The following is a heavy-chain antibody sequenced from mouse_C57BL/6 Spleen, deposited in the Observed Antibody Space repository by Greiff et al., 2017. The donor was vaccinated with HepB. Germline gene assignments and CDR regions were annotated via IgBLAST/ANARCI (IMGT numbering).Heavy chain of an antibody. D-gene: IGHD2-4*01. CDR2: INPNNGGT. Sequence: EVQLQQSGPELVKPGASVKIPCKASGYTFTDYNMDWVKQSHGKSLEWIGDINPNNGGTIYNQKFKGKATLTVDKSSSTAYMELRSLTSEDTAVYYCAIDYYDYEGARYYAVDYWGQGASVTVSS. CDR3: AIDYYDYEGARYYAVDY. J-gene: IGHJ4*01. CDR1: GYTFTDYN. V-gene: IGHV1-18*01.